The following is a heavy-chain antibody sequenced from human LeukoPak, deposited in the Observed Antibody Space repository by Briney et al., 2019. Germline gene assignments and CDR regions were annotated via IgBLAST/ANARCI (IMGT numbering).Heavy chain of an antibody. Sequence: SETLFLTCTVSGGSVSSYYWSWIRQPPGKGLEWIGYIYYSGSTNYNPSLKSRVTISVDTSKNQFSLKLSSVTAADTAVYYCARDRDYYGMDVWGQRTTVTVSS. J-gene: IGHJ6*02. CDR1: GGSVSSYY. V-gene: IGHV4-59*02. D-gene: IGHD5-24*01. CDR2: IYYSGST. CDR3: ARDRDYYGMDV.